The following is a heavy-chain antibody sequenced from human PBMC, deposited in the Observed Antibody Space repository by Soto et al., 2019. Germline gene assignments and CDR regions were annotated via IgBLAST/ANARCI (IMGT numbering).Heavy chain of an antibody. CDR3: ARVASGSYSWDDS. CDR1: GFAFNTYW. Sequence: EVQLVESGGGLVQPGGSLRLSCAASGFAFNTYWMHWVRQAPGKGLVWVARINTDGSRTTHADSVKGRFTVSRDNAENTVYLQMNSLRVEDTAVYYCARVASGSYSWDDSWGRGTLVTVSS. D-gene: IGHD1-26*01. V-gene: IGHV3-74*01. J-gene: IGHJ4*02. CDR2: INTDGSRT.